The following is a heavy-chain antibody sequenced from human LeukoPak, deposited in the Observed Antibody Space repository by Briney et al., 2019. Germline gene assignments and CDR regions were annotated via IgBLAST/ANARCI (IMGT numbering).Heavy chain of an antibody. Sequence: GGSLRLSCAASGFSFSRYWMSWVRQAPGKGPEWVANIKQDESEKQYVDSVKGRFTISRHNSKNTLYLQMNSLRAEDTAVYYCARDIPGGWGQGTLVTVSS. D-gene: IGHD2-15*01. V-gene: IGHV3-7*03. CDR1: GFSFSRYW. J-gene: IGHJ4*02. CDR3: ARDIPGG. CDR2: IKQDESEK.